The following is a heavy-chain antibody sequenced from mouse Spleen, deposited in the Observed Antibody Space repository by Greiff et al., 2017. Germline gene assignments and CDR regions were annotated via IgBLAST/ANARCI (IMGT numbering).Heavy chain of an antibody. J-gene: IGHJ2*01. D-gene: IGHD2-14*01. Sequence: EVKLQESGPGLVKPSQSLSLTCSVTGYSITSGYYWNWIRQFPGNKLEWMGYISYDGSNNYNPSLKNRISITRDTSKNQFFLKLNSVTTEDTATYYCARDLREVPYFDYWGQGTTLTVSS. CDR2: ISYDGSN. CDR1: GYSITSGYY. CDR3: ARDLREVPYFDY. V-gene: IGHV3-6*01.